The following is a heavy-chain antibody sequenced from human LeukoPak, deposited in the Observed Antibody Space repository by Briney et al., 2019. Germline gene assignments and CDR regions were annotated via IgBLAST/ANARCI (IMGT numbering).Heavy chain of an antibody. CDR1: GGSISSSSYY. CDR3: ARDPGIAAAGGDF. D-gene: IGHD6-13*01. CDR2: IYYSGST. V-gene: IGHV4-39*07. Sequence: SETLSLTCTVSGGSISSSSYYWGWIRQPPGKRLEWIGSIYYSGSTYYNPSLKSRVTISVDTSKNQFSLKLSSVTAADTAVYYCARDPGIAAAGGDFWGQGTLVTVSS. J-gene: IGHJ4*02.